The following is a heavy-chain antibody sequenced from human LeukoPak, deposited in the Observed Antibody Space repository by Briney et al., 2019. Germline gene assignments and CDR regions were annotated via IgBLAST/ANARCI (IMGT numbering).Heavy chain of an antibody. D-gene: IGHD4-17*01. CDR3: AKGDDGDYFSYYYYMDV. CDR1: GFTFSSYG. Sequence: PGGSLRLSCAASGFTFSSYGMHWVRQAPGKGLEWVAFIRYDGSNKYYADSVKGRFTISRDNSRNTLYLQMNSLRAEDTAVYYCAKGDDGDYFSYYYYMDVWGKGTTVTVSS. CDR2: IRYDGSNK. V-gene: IGHV3-30*02. J-gene: IGHJ6*03.